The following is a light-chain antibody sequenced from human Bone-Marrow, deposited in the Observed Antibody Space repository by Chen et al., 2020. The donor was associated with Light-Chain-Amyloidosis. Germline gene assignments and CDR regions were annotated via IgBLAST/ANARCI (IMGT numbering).Light chain of an antibody. CDR1: SSDIGRYDY. V-gene: IGLV2-14*01. Sequence: QSALTQPVSVSGSPGQSITISCTGTSSDIGRYDYVSWFQQHPGKAPELVIYEVNSRPSGVSDRFSGSKSGNTASLTISRLQTEDEANYYCAAFTTSKTWVFGGGTKLTVL. CDR3: AAFTTSKTWV. J-gene: IGLJ3*02. CDR2: EVN.